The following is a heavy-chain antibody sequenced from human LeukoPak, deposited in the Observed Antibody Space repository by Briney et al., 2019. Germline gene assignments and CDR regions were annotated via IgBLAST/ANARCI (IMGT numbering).Heavy chain of an antibody. Sequence: GGSLRLSCSASGFTFSRYAMHWVRQAPGKGLEYVSAISRNGGSTYYADSVKGRFTISRDNSKNTLYLQMSSLRAEDTAVYYCVKHYDILTGLGYYFDYWGQGTLVTVSS. V-gene: IGHV3-64D*06. CDR3: VKHYDILTGLGYYFDY. J-gene: IGHJ4*02. D-gene: IGHD3-9*01. CDR2: ISRNGGST. CDR1: GFTFSRYA.